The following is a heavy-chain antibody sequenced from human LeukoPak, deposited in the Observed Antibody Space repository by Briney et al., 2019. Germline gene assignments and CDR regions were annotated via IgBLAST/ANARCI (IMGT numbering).Heavy chain of an antibody. Sequence: SETLSLTCAVYGESFSGYYWSWIRQPPGKGLEWIGEINHSGSTNYNPSLKSQVTISVDTSKNQFSLKLSSVTAADTAVYYCARKGVLLGYCSGGSCYSSWFDPWGQGTLVTVSS. CDR3: ARKGVLLGYCSGGSCYSSWFDP. CDR1: GESFSGYY. D-gene: IGHD2-15*01. J-gene: IGHJ5*02. V-gene: IGHV4-34*01. CDR2: INHSGST.